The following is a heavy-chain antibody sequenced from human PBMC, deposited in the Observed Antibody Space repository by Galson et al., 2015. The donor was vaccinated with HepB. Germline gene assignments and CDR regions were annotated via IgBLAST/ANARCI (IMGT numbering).Heavy chain of an antibody. J-gene: IGHJ6*03. CDR2: IFPGDSDT. CDR3: ARRKRLYYYDSHKGDDYYFYMDV. Sequence: QSGAEVKKPGESLKISCKGSGYSFTDYWIGWVRQMPGKGLEWMGIIFPGDSDTRYSPSFQGQISISADKSISTAYLQWSSVRASDTAMYYCARRKRLYYYDSHKGDDYYFYMDVWGKGTTVTVSS. CDR1: GYSFTDYW. V-gene: IGHV5-51*03. D-gene: IGHD3-22*01.